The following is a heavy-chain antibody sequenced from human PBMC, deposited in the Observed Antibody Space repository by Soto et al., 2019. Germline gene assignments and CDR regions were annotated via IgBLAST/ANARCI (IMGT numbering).Heavy chain of an antibody. J-gene: IGHJ4*02. CDR3: AGDWRYSSGWYPPGY. Sequence: ASVKVSCKASGGTFSSYAISWVRQAPGQGLEWMGGIIPIFGTANYAQKFQGRVTITADESTSTAYMELSSLRSEDTAVYYCAGDWRYSSGWYPPGYWGQGTLVTVSS. D-gene: IGHD6-19*01. CDR2: IIPIFGTA. CDR1: GGTFSSYA. V-gene: IGHV1-69*13.